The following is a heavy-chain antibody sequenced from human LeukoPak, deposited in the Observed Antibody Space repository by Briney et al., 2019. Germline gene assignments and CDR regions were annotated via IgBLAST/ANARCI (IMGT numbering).Heavy chain of an antibody. CDR1: GYTFTDYD. V-gene: IGHV1-2*02. CDR3: AKVAAPTRYSWNVQGLDP. J-gene: IGHJ5*02. CDR2: INPNSGGT. D-gene: IGHD1-26*01. Sequence: ASVKVSCKASGYTFTDYDMHWVRQAPGQGLEWMGWINPNSGGTNYAQKFQARVTMTRDTSISTAYMELSRLRSDDTAVYYCAKVAAPTRYSWNVQGLDPWGQGTLVTVSS.